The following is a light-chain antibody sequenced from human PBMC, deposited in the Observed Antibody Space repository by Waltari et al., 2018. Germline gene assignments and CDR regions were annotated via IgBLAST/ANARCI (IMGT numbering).Light chain of an antibody. CDR3: QQYYSTWT. Sequence: DIVMTQSPHSLPVSLGETATINCKSSQSVLYSTNTQSYVEWYQQKPGQPPKLLIYCTYTRESGVPDRFSGSGSGTDFTLTMSNLQAEDVAVYYCQQYYSTWTFGQGTKVEIK. J-gene: IGKJ1*01. V-gene: IGKV4-1*01. CDR2: CTY. CDR1: QSVLYSTNTQSY.